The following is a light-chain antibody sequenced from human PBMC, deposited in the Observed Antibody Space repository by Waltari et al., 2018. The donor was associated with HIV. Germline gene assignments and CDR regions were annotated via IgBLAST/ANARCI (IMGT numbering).Light chain of an antibody. J-gene: IGKJ4*01. CDR2: GAS. Sequence: ELFLTQSPGTLSLSPVERVTLSCRASQSVSTNSLGWYKQKPGQAPRLVIYGASNRATDIPDTFSGSGSGTHFTLTISRLEPEDFAVYYCHQYGSSPYTFGGGTKVEI. CDR3: HQYGSSPYT. V-gene: IGKV3-20*01. CDR1: QSVSTNS.